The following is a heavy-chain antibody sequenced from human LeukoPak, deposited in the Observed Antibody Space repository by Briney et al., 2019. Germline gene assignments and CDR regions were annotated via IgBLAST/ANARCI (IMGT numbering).Heavy chain of an antibody. D-gene: IGHD6-13*01. Sequence: KASEILSLTCTVSGGSMSGYFWSWIRQPPGKGLEWIGYIYYSGSTNYNPSLKSRVTISVDTSKNQFSLKLSSVTAADTAVYYCARSITSSWYGDFQHWGQGTLVTVSS. CDR2: IYYSGST. J-gene: IGHJ1*01. CDR1: GGSMSGYF. CDR3: ARSITSSWYGDFQH. V-gene: IGHV4-59*01.